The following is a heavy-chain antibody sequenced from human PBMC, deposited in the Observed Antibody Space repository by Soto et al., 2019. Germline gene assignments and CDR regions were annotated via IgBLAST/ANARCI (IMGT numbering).Heavy chain of an antibody. D-gene: IGHD6-13*01. J-gene: IGHJ5*02. CDR1: GYTFTSYA. CDR3: ARDLKVGGLAAAGPSSWFDP. Sequence: ASVKVSCKASGYTFTSYAMHWVRQAPGQRLEWMGWINAGNGNTKYSQKFQGRVTITRDTSASTAYMELSSLRSEDTAVYYCARDLKVGGLAAAGPSSWFDPWGQGTLVTVSS. V-gene: IGHV1-3*01. CDR2: INAGNGNT.